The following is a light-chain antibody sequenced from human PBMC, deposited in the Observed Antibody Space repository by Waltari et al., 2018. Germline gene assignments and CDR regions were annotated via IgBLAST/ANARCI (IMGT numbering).Light chain of an antibody. CDR1: QSVSYY. J-gene: IGKJ4*01. V-gene: IGKV1-39*01. CDR3: QQTYNAPLT. CDR2: VAS. Sequence: DVQMTQSPSSLSASVEDRVTITCRASQSVSYYLNWYQQKAGQAPKLLIYVASSLETGVPSRFSGSGSGTDFTLTISNLQPEDFATYLCQQTYNAPLTFGGGTKVEIK.